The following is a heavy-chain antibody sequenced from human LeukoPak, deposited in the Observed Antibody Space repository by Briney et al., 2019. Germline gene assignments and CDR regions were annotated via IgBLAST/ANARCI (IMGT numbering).Heavy chain of an antibody. Sequence: GGSLRLSCAASGFTFSSYAMSWVRQAPGKGLEWFSAISGSGGRTYYADSVKVRFTISRDNSKNTLYLQMNSLRAEDTAVYYCAKDFGLVTIPWYYFDYWGEGTLVTVSS. CDR2: ISGSGGRT. D-gene: IGHD2-21*02. V-gene: IGHV3-23*01. J-gene: IGHJ4*02. CDR3: AKDFGLVTIPWYYFDY. CDR1: GFTFSSYA.